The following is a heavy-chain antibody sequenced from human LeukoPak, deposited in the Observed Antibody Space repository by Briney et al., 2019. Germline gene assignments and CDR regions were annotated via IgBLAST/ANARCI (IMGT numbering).Heavy chain of an antibody. CDR2: IIPIFGTA. CDR3: ARDYDFWSGSYAFDI. J-gene: IGHJ3*02. CDR1: GGTFSSYA. D-gene: IGHD3-3*01. Sequence: SVKVSCKASGGTFSSYAISWVRQAPGQGLEWMGGIIPIFGTANYAQKFQGRVTITRDTSASTAYMELSSLRSEDTAVYYCARDYDFWSGSYAFDIWGQGTMVTVSS. V-gene: IGHV1-69*05.